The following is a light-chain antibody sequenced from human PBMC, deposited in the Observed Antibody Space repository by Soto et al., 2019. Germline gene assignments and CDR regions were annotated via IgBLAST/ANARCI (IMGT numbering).Light chain of an antibody. V-gene: IGLV2-14*01. Sequence: QSALTQPASVSGSPGQSITISCTGTSSDVGGYNYVSWYQQHPGKAPKLMIYEVSNRPSGVSHRFSGSKSGNTASLTISGLQAEDEADYYCSPYTSSSTVVFGGGTKLTVL. CDR3: SPYTSSSTVV. CDR2: EVS. J-gene: IGLJ2*01. CDR1: SSDVGGYNY.